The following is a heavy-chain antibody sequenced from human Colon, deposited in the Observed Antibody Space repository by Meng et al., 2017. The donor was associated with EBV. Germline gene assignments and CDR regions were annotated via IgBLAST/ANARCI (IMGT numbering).Heavy chain of an antibody. V-gene: IGHV4-31*03. J-gene: IGHJ4*02. CDR2: IYYSGST. CDR1: GGSISSGGYY. Sequence: QVQLQESGPGLVKPSQTLSLTCTVSGGSISSGGYYWSWIRQHPGKGLEWIGYIYYSGSTYYNPSLKSRVTISIDASKNQFSLKLSSVTAADTAVYYCARGPSRWLQFSFDYWGQGTLVTVSS. D-gene: IGHD5-24*01. CDR3: ARGPSRWLQFSFDY.